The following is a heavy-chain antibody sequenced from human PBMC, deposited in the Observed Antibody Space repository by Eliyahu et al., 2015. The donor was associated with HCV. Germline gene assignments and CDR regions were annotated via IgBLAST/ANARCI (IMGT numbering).Heavy chain of an antibody. J-gene: IGHJ4*02. D-gene: IGHD2-21*02. Sequence: QVQLQQWGAGLLKPSETLSLTCAVYGGSFSGYYWSWIRQPPGKGLEWIGEINHSGSTNYNPSLKSRVTISVDTSKNQFSLKLSSVTAADTAVYYCARGGELAYCGGDCYSFDYWGQGTLVTVSS. CDR2: INHSGST. V-gene: IGHV4-34*01. CDR3: ARGGELAYCGGDCYSFDY. CDR1: GGSFSGYY.